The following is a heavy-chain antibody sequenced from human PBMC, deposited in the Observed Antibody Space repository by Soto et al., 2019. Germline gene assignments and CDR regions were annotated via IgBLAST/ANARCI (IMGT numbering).Heavy chain of an antibody. J-gene: IGHJ4*02. CDR1: GGSISSGGNY. D-gene: IGHD3-10*01. Sequence: QVQLQESGPGLVEPSQTLSLTCTVSGGSISSGGNYWSWVRQHPGKGLEWIGYIYYSGRTYYNPSLKSRLTTSVDTSKNQFSLKLSSVTAADTAVYYCARGSYGNLLYYLDSWGQGILVTVSS. V-gene: IGHV4-31*03. CDR2: IYYSGRT. CDR3: ARGSYGNLLYYLDS.